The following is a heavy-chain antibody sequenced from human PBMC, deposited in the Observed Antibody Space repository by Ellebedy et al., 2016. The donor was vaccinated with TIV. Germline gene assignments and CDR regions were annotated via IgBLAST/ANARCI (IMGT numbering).Heavy chain of an antibody. CDR1: GYTFTGYY. V-gene: IGHV1-2*02. J-gene: IGHJ6*02. CDR2: INPNSGGT. CDR3: ARAGGWFGELLYDYYGMDV. D-gene: IGHD3-10*01. Sequence: ASVKVSXKASGYTFTGYYMHWVRQAPGQGLEWMGWINPNSGGTNYAQKFQGRVTMTRDTSISTAYMELSRLRSDDTAVYYCARAGGWFGELLYDYYGMDVWGQGTTVTVSS.